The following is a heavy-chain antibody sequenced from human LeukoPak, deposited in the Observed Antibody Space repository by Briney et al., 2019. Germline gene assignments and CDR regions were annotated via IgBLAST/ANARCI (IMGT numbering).Heavy chain of an antibody. V-gene: IGHV3-64*01. CDR1: GFTFSIYP. CDR3: ARGDDYYHSSGRFDY. Sequence: GGSLRLSCAASGFTFSIYPMHCVRQAPGKGLEYVSAISSDGGSTYYANSVRGRFTISRDNSKNTLHLQMGSLRAEDMAVYYCARGDDYYHSSGRFDYWGQGTLVTVSS. J-gene: IGHJ4*02. CDR2: ISSDGGST. D-gene: IGHD3-22*01.